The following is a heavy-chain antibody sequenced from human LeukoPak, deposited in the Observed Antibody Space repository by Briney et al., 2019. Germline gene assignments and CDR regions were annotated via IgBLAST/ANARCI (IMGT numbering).Heavy chain of an antibody. Sequence: GGSLRLSCSASGFTFSSYAMHWVRQAPGKGLKYVSAISSNGGSTYYADSVKGRFTISRDNSKNTLYLQMSSLRAEDTAVYYCVKDRRGSGWYLFSLWGQGTLVTVSS. D-gene: IGHD6-19*01. J-gene: IGHJ4*02. V-gene: IGHV3-64D*06. CDR2: ISSNGGST. CDR3: VKDRRGSGWYLFSL. CDR1: GFTFSSYA.